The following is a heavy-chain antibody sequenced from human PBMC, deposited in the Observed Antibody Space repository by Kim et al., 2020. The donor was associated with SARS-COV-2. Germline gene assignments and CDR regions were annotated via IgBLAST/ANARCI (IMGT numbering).Heavy chain of an antibody. D-gene: IGHD5-18*01. CDR1: GGSISSGGYY. V-gene: IGHV4-31*03. Sequence: SETLSLTCTVSGGSISSGGYYWSWIRQHPGKGLEWIGYIYYSGSTYYNPSLKSRVTISVDTSKNQFSLKLSSVTAADTAVYYCARDRDTAMFRNWGQGTLVTVSS. CDR3: ARDRDTAMFRN. CDR2: IYYSGST. J-gene: IGHJ4*02.